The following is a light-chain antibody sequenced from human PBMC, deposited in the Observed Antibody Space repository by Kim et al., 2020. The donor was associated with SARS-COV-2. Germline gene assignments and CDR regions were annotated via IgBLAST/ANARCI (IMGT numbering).Light chain of an antibody. CDR1: QGISSW. V-gene: IGKV1D-16*01. J-gene: IGKJ5*01. CDR3: QQYNSYPIT. Sequence: ASVGERVTLTCRASQGISSWLAWYQQQPEKAPKSLIYAASSLQSGVPSRFSGSGYGTDFTLTISSLQPEDFATYYYQQYNSYPITFGQGTRLEIK. CDR2: AAS.